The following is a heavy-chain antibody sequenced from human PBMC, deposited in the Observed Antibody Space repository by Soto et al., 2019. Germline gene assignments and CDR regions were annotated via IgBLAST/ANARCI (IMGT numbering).Heavy chain of an antibody. V-gene: IGHV4-59*01. CDR1: GGSISSYY. J-gene: IGHJ4*02. CDR3: ARYRGGSFYFDY. D-gene: IGHD1-26*01. CDR2: TYYSGST. Sequence: PSETLSLTCTVSGGSISSYYWSWIRQPPGKGLEWIGYTYYSGSTNYNPSLKSRVTISVDTSKNQFSLKLSSVTAADTAVYYCARYRGGSFYFDYWGQGTLVTVSS.